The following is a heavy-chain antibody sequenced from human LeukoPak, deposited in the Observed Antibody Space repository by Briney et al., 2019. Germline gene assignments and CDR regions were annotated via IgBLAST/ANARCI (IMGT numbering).Heavy chain of an antibody. CDR2: ISSSSSYI. Sequence: GGSLRLSCAASGFTISSYSMNWVRQAPGKGLEWVSSISSSSSYIYYADSVKGRFTISRDNAKNSLYLQMNSLRAEDTAVYYCASNYDSSGYYGLDYWGHGTLVTVTS. J-gene: IGHJ4*01. D-gene: IGHD3-22*01. CDR1: GFTISSYS. CDR3: ASNYDSSGYYGLDY. V-gene: IGHV3-21*01.